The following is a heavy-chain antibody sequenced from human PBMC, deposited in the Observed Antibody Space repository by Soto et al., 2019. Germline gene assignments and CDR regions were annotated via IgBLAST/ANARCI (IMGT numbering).Heavy chain of an antibody. V-gene: IGHV4-30-2*02. CDR2: IYHSGST. J-gene: IGHJ6*02. CDR1: GGSISSGGYS. Sequence: SETLSLTCAVSGGSISSGGYSWSWIRQPPGKGLEWIGYIYHSGSTYYNPSLKSRVTISKDTSKNQVVLTMTNMDPVDTATYYCARVSFVFALGAPYYYYYGMDVWGQGTTVTVSS. D-gene: IGHD6-13*01. CDR3: ARVSFVFALGAPYYYYYGMDV.